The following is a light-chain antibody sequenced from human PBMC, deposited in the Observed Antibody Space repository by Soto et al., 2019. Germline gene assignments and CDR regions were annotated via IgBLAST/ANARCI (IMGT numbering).Light chain of an antibody. CDR2: DVS. Sequence: QSALTQPRSVSGSPGQSVTISCTGTSSDVGGYNYVSWYQQHPGKAPKIKIYDVSKRPSGVPDPFSGSKSGNTASLTISGLQAEDEADYYCCSWAGNSLVFGGGTKLTVL. J-gene: IGLJ3*02. V-gene: IGLV2-11*01. CDR3: CSWAGNSLV. CDR1: SSDVGGYNY.